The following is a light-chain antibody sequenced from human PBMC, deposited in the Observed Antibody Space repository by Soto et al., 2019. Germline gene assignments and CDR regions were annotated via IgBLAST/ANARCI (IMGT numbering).Light chain of an antibody. J-gene: IGLJ1*01. V-gene: IGLV2-14*01. Sequence: QSALTQPASVSGSPGQSITISCTGTSSDVGGYNYVSWYQQHPGKAPKLMIYEVSNRPSGVSHRFSGSKSGNTASLTISGLQHEDEADYYCSSYTSSSIDDVFGTGTKLTVL. CDR3: SSYTSSSIDDV. CDR2: EVS. CDR1: SSDVGGYNY.